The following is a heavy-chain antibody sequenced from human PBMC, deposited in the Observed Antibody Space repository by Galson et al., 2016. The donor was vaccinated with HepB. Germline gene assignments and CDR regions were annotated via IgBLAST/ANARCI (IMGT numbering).Heavy chain of an antibody. J-gene: IGHJ4*02. D-gene: IGHD6-19*01. Sequence: SLRLSCAASGFTFRDYYMNWIRQAPGKGLEWVSYITTGGNTKYYADSVKGRFTVSRDDSKNTLYLQMSSLRAEDTAVYYCAKRITVAGTLDYWGQGTLVTVSS. V-gene: IGHV3-11*01. CDR1: GFTFRDYY. CDR2: ITTGGNTK. CDR3: AKRITVAGTLDY.